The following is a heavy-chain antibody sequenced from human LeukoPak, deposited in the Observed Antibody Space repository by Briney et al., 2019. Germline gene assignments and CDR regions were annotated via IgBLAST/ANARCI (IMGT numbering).Heavy chain of an antibody. CDR1: GYTFTRYD. V-gene: IGHV1-8*03. CDR3: ATSGSFKWELLSGYYFDY. Sequence: ASVKVSCKASGYTFTRYDINWVRQATGQGLEWMGWMNPKSGNTGHAQKFQGRVTITRDTSISTVYMELSSLRSEDTAVYFCATSGSFKWELLSGYYFDYWGQGTLVTVSS. D-gene: IGHD1-26*01. J-gene: IGHJ4*02. CDR2: MNPKSGNT.